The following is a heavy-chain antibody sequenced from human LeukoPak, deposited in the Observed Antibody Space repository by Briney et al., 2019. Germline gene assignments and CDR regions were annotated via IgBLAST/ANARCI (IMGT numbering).Heavy chain of an antibody. V-gene: IGHV4-61*02. J-gene: IGHJ4*02. Sequence: PSQTLSLTCTVSGGSISSGSYYWRWLRQPAGKGLEWIGRIYTSGSTNYNPSLKSRVTISVDTSKNQFSLKLSSVTAADTAVYYCARAHDFWSGYPYFDYWGQGTLVTVSS. CDR1: GGSISSGSYY. CDR2: IYTSGST. D-gene: IGHD3-3*01. CDR3: ARAHDFWSGYPYFDY.